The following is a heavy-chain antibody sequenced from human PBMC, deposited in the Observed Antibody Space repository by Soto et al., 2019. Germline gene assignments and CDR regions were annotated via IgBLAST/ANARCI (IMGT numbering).Heavy chain of an antibody. CDR1: GGTFSSYA. J-gene: IGHJ6*02. D-gene: IGHD2-2*01. V-gene: IGHV1-69*12. CDR3: ARHSSLRGYCISTSSCGYYYGMDV. Sequence: QVQLVQSGAEVKKPGSSVKVSCKASGGTFSSYAISWARQAPGQGLEWMGGIIPIFGTADYAQKVQGRVTTTADESTNTGYMELGSLRSEDTAVYFCARHSSLRGYCISTSSCGYYYGMDVWGQGTKVTVSS. CDR2: IIPIFGTA.